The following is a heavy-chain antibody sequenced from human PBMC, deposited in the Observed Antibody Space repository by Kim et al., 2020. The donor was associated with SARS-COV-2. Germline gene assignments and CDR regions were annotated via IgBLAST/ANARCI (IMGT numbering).Heavy chain of an antibody. CDR3: AREPIRGYSGYDISDAFDI. J-gene: IGHJ3*02. Sequence: SETLSLTCTVSGGSISSYYWSWIRQPPGKGLEWIGYIYYSGSTNYNPSLKSRVTISVDTSKNQFSLKLSSVTAADTAVYYCAREPIRGYSGYDISDAFDIWGQETMVTVSS. CDR2: IYYSGST. CDR1: GGSISSYY. V-gene: IGHV4-59*01. D-gene: IGHD5-12*01.